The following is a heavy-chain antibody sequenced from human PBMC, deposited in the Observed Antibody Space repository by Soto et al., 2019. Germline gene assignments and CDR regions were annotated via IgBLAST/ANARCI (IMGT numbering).Heavy chain of an antibody. V-gene: IGHV3-74*01. CDR1: GFTFSPFW. J-gene: IGHJ4*02. CDR2: IISDGGST. Sequence: EVQLVESGGGLVQPGGSRRLSGEAPGFTFSPFWWPWFRHAPGKGLVWVSRIISDGGSTNYADSVKGRVTISRDNAKNTLDLQLNSLRPEDTAVYYCARDFEYWGQGTLVTVSS. CDR3: ARDFEY.